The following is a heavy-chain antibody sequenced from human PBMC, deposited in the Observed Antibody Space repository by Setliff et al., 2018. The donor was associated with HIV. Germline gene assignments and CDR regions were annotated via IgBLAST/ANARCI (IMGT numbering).Heavy chain of an antibody. D-gene: IGHD2-2*01. CDR2: IYHSGST. J-gene: IGHJ6*02. CDR1: GYSISVGYY. CDR3: GTAMYYYYGLDV. V-gene: IGHV4-38-2*01. Sequence: PSETLSLTCAVSGYSISVGYYWGWIRQPPGKGLEWIGNIYHSGSTYYNPSLKSRVTISVDTSKNQFSLKLSSVTAADAAVYYCGTAMYYYYGLDVWGQGIRVTVSS.